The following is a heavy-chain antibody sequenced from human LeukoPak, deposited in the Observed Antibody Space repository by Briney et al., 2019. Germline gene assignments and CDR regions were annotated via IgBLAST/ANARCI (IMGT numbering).Heavy chain of an antibody. Sequence: SVKVSCKASGGTFSSYAISWVRQAPGKGLEWMGGILPIFGTANYAQKFQGRVTITTDESTNTAYMELSSLRSEDTAVYYCARGASYYDSSGIDAFDIWGQGTMVTVSS. CDR2: ILPIFGTA. D-gene: IGHD3-22*01. V-gene: IGHV1-69*05. CDR3: ARGASYYDSSGIDAFDI. J-gene: IGHJ3*02. CDR1: GGTFSSYA.